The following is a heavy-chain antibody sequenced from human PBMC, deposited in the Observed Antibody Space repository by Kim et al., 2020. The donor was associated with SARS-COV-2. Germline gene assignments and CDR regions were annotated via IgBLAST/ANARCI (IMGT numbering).Heavy chain of an antibody. CDR1: GGSFSGYV. D-gene: IGHD6-25*01. CDR3: ARGVPGF. Sequence: SETLSLTCTVYGGSFSGYVWSWVRQPPGEGLEWIGEIKDSGSTNYNPSLKSRVAISVDKSKNQFYLKLSSVTAADTAVYYCARGVPGFWGQGTLVTVSS. J-gene: IGHJ4*02. CDR2: IKDSGST. V-gene: IGHV4-34*01.